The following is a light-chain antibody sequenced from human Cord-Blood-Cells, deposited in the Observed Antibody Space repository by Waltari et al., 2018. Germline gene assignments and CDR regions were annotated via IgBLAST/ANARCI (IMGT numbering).Light chain of an antibody. Sequence: QSALTQPASVSGSPGQSITISCTGTSSDVGRYNLFSWYQQHPGKAPKLLIYEGSKRPSGVSNRFSGSKSGNTASLTSAGLQAEDESDYYCCSYAGSSTLVFGGGTMLTVL. CDR1: SSDVGRYNL. V-gene: IGLV2-23*01. J-gene: IGLJ2*01. CDR3: CSYAGSSTLV. CDR2: EGS.